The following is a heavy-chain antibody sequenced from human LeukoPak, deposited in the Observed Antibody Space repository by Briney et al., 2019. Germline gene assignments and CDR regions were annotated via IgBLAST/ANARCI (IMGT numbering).Heavy chain of an antibody. J-gene: IGHJ3*02. Sequence: GGSLRLSCVASGFTFSSYAMSWVRQAPGKGLEWVSAISGSGGSTYYADSVKGRLTISRDNAKNSLYLQMNSLRAEDTAVYYCARSDGTGAFDIWGQGTMVTVSS. CDR1: GFTFSSYA. D-gene: IGHD5-24*01. V-gene: IGHV3-23*01. CDR2: ISGSGGST. CDR3: ARSDGTGAFDI.